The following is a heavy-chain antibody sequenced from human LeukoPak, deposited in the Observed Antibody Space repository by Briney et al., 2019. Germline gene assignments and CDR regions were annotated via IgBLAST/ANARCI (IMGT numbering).Heavy chain of an antibody. Sequence: SETLSLTCAVYGGSFSGYYWSWIRQPPGKGLEWIGEINHSGSTNYNPSLKSRVTISVDTSKNQFSLQLSSVPAADTAVYYCARGSRDIVLMVYAILPNWFDPWGQGTLVTVSS. CDR3: ARGSRDIVLMVYAILPNWFDP. V-gene: IGHV4-34*01. CDR1: GGSFSGYY. D-gene: IGHD2-8*01. J-gene: IGHJ5*02. CDR2: INHSGST.